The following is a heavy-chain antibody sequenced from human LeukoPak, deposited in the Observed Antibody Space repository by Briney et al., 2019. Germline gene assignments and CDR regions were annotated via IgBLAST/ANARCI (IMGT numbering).Heavy chain of an antibody. J-gene: IGHJ2*01. D-gene: IGHD2-21*02. CDR3: AGRKNSEYCGGDCYYYGYFDL. V-gene: IGHV4-59*01. CDR1: DASIPSSD. CDR2: TYYSGRT. Sequence: TLSSTGSVLDASIPSSDWSWIPQSPGKALEWCGSTYYSGRTNYIPSLESRVTISVSSSKHQFTLELSSVTAADPAVYYCAGRKNSEYCGGDCYYYGYFDLWGRGTLVTVSS.